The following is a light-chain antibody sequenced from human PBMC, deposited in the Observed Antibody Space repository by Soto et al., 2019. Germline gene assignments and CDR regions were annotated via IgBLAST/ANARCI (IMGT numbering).Light chain of an antibody. V-gene: IGKV1-39*01. J-gene: IGKJ4*01. Sequence: DIQLTQSPSSLSASVGDRVTINCRASQSIYTYLNWFQLKPGKGPKLLIFASSTLQSGVPSRFSGSGSGADFSLTISSLQPEDCATYYCQQSYSNTLSFGGGTRV. CDR1: QSIYTY. CDR3: QQSYSNTLS. CDR2: ASS.